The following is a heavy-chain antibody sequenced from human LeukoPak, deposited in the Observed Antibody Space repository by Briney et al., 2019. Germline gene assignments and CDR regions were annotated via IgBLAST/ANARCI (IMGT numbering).Heavy chain of an antibody. CDR1: GFTFSSYG. CDR2: INTDGSIT. CDR3: ARDRGPRTGFMVREAYDY. V-gene: IGHV3-74*01. Sequence: GSLRLSCAASGFTFSSYGMHWVRQAPGKGLVWVSRINTDGSITNYADSVKGRFSISRDNAKNTLYLQMSSLRAEDTAVYYCARDRGPRTGFMVREAYDYWGQGTLVTVSS. D-gene: IGHD3-10*01. J-gene: IGHJ4*02.